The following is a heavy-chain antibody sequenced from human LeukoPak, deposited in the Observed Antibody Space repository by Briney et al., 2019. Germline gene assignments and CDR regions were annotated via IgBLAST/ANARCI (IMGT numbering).Heavy chain of an antibody. D-gene: IGHD4-17*01. CDR1: GGTFSSYA. CDR2: ISAYNGNT. V-gene: IGHV1-18*01. J-gene: IGHJ4*02. Sequence: GSSVKVSCKASGGTFSSYAISWVRQAPGQGLEWMGWISAYNGNTNYAQKLQGRVTMTTDTSTSTAYMELRSLRSDDTAVYYCARDLHDYGDYDPTFDYWGQGTLVTVSS. CDR3: ARDLHDYGDYDPTFDY.